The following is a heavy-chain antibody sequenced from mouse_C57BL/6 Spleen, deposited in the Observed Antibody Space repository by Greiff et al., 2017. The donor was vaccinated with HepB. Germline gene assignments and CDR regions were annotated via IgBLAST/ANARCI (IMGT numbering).Heavy chain of an antibody. V-gene: IGHV5-17*01. J-gene: IGHJ1*03. D-gene: IGHD4-1*01. CDR1: GFTFSDYG. CDR2: ISSGSSTI. CDR3: ARGELGRWYFDV. Sequence: EVKLMESGGGLVKPGGSLKLSCAASGFTFSDYGMHWVRQAPEKGLEWVAYISSGSSTIYYADTVKGRFTISRDNAKNTLFLQMTSLRSEDTAMYYCARGELGRWYFDVWGTGTTVTVSS.